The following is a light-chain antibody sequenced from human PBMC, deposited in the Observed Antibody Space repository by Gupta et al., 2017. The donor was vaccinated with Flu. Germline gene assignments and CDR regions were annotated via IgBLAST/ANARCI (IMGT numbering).Light chain of an antibody. V-gene: IGKV3-15*01. CDR3: QQYQDWVT. Sequence: DMVKTQSPATLSVSLGERATLSCRASQSINTNLAWYQQKPAQPPRLLISGASIRATGIPARFSGSGSGTEFTLTISDLQSEDGAIYFCQQYQDWVTFGQGTRLEI. CDR1: QSINTN. J-gene: IGKJ5*01. CDR2: GAS.